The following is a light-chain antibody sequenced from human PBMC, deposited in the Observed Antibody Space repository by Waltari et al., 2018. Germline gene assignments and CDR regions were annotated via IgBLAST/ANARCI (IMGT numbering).Light chain of an antibody. CDR2: GAS. J-gene: IGKJ1*01. CDR3: QQYGTSPQT. CDR1: QSVSSSY. Sequence: EIVLTQSPGTLSMSPGERATLSCRASQSVSSSYLAWYQQKRGQSPRLLIYGASTRATGIPDRFSGSGSGTDFTLIISRLEPEDFAVYYCQQYGTSPQTFGQGTKVEIK. V-gene: IGKV3-20*01.